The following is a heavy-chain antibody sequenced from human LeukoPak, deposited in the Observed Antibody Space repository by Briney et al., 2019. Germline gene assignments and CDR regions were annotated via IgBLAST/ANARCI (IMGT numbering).Heavy chain of an antibody. J-gene: IGHJ6*03. V-gene: IGHV4-39*01. CDR3: ASLYCSGGSCYSGYYFYYYMDV. D-gene: IGHD2-15*01. CDR2: IYYSGST. CDR1: GGSISSTSYY. Sequence: SETLSLTCTVSGGSISSTSYYWGWIRQPPGKGLEWIGSIYYSGSTYYNPSLKSRVTISVDTSKNQFSLKLSSVTAADTAVYYCASLYCSGGSCYSGYYFYYYMDVWGKGTTVTISS.